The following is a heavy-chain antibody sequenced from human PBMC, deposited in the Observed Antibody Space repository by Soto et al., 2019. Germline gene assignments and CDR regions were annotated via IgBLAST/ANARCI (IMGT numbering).Heavy chain of an antibody. J-gene: IGHJ5*02. CDR3: ASGNSGAYRAWFDP. CDR1: GASISSTSYF. CDR2: FYLSEST. Sequence: QLQLQESGPGLVKPSETLSLTCTVSGASISSTSYFWGWIRQPPGKGLEWVGSFYLSESTHYTPSRNDPLTTAVDTSTKQFSRRLTSLPAAGTAVYYCASGNSGAYRAWFDPWGQGTLVTVSS. V-gene: IGHV4-39*01. D-gene: IGHD6-25*01.